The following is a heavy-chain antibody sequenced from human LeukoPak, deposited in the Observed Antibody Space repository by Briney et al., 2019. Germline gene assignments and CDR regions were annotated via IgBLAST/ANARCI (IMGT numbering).Heavy chain of an antibody. Sequence: PSETLSLTCTVSVGSISSGSYYWSWIRQPAGKGLEWIGRIYTSGSTNYNPSLKSRVTISVDTSKNQFSLKLSSVTAADTAVYYCAGHGSGWYSFDYWGQGTLVTVSS. J-gene: IGHJ4*02. CDR2: IYTSGST. D-gene: IGHD6-19*01. V-gene: IGHV4-61*02. CDR1: VGSISSGSYY. CDR3: AGHGSGWYSFDY.